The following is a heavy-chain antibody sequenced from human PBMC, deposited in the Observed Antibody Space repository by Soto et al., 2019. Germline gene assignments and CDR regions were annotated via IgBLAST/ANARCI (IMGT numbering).Heavy chain of an antibody. V-gene: IGHV1-18*01. Sequence: ASVKVSCKASGYTFTSYGISWVRQAPGQGLEWMGWISAYNGNTNYAQKLQGRVTMTTDTSTSTAYMELRSLRPDDTAVYYCARVFFDRGSYGCFDPWGQGTMVTVS. CDR2: ISAYNGNT. CDR1: GYTFTSYG. CDR3: ARVFFDRGSYGCFDP. J-gene: IGHJ5*02. D-gene: IGHD1-26*01.